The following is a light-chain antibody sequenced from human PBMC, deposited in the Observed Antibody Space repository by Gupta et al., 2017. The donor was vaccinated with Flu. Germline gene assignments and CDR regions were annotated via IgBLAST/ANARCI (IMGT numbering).Light chain of an antibody. V-gene: IGKV1-33*01. CDR1: HDIRRF. J-gene: IGKJ4*01. Sequence: GDRVTITCQASHDIRRFLNWYQQKPGKAPKLLIFDASSLERGVPSRFSGSGFGTTFTFTISNLQPEDFATYYCQQHDARPLTFGGGTKVEIK. CDR3: QQHDARPLT. CDR2: DAS.